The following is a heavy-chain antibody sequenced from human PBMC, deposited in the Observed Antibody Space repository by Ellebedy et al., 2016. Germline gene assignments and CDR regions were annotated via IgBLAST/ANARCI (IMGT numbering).Heavy chain of an antibody. Sequence: GESLKISCAASGFTFSSYAMHWVRQAPGKGLEWVAVISYDGSNKYYADSVKGRFTISRDNSKNTLYLQMNSLRAEDTAVYYCASTYNWNHGNDYWGQGTLVTVSS. CDR2: ISYDGSNK. V-gene: IGHV3-30-3*01. CDR1: GFTFSSYA. J-gene: IGHJ4*02. D-gene: IGHD1-14*01. CDR3: ASTYNWNHGNDY.